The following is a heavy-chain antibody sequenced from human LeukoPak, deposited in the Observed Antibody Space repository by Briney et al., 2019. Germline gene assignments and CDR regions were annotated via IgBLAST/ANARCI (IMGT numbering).Heavy chain of an antibody. CDR3: ASEYEFYGMDV. CDR1: GGTFSSYT. J-gene: IGHJ6*02. V-gene: IGHV1-69*02. Sequence: SVKVSCKASGGTFSSYTISWVRQAPGQGLEWMGRIILILGIANYAQKFQGRVTITADKSTSTAYMELSSLRSEDTAVYYCASEYEFYGMDVWGQGTTVTVSS. CDR2: IILILGIA. D-gene: IGHD3-3*01.